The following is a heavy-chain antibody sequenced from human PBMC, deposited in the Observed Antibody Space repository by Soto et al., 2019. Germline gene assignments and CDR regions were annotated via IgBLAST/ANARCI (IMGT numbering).Heavy chain of an antibody. J-gene: IGHJ4*02. CDR2: ISYDGSNK. CDR1: GFTFSSYG. CDR3: AKDRSGDYGLYFDY. V-gene: IGHV3-30*18. Sequence: GGSLRLSCAASGFTFSSYGMHWVRQAPGKGLEWVAVISYDGSNKYYADSVKGRFTISRDNSKNTLYLQMNSLRAEDTAVYYCAKDRSGDYGLYFDYWGQGTLVTVSS. D-gene: IGHD4-17*01.